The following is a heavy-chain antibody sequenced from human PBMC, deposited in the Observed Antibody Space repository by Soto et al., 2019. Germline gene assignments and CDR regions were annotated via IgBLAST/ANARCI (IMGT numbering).Heavy chain of an antibody. Sequence: SETLSLTCTVSGGSISSGDYYWSWIRQPPGKGLEWIGYIYYSGSTYYNPSLKSRVTISVDTSKNQFSLKLSSVTAAATAVYYCARFIVVVPAPLSFDYWGKGPLVTVSS. CDR3: ARFIVVVPAPLSFDY. CDR1: GGSISSGDYY. J-gene: IGHJ4*02. CDR2: IYYSGST. V-gene: IGHV4-30-4*01. D-gene: IGHD2-2*01.